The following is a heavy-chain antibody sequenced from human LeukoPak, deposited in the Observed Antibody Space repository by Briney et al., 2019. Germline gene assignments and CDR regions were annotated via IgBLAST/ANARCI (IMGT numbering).Heavy chain of an antibody. CDR2: INPKRGGT. D-gene: IGHD5-18*01. J-gene: IGHJ4*02. Sequence: ASVKVSCKASGYTFTDYYIHWVRQAPGQGLEWMGWINPKRGGTDYAQKFQGRVTMTRDTSISTVYMDLSSLTSDDTAIYYCARDEEYSAGYDFWGQGTLVTVSS. CDR1: GYTFTDYY. CDR3: ARDEEYSAGYDF. V-gene: IGHV1-2*02.